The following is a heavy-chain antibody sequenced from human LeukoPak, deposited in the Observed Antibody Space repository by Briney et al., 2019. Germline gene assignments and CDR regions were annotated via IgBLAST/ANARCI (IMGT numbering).Heavy chain of an antibody. Sequence: GGSLTLSCAASGFTFSSYNMNCVRQAPGEGLVGVSYMSTSGSYIYYSDSVKGRFTMPRDNDKNSLYLQMNGLRAEDTAVYDCARYARGHHAFDIWGRGTMVTVSS. J-gene: IGHJ3*02. CDR3: ARYARGHHAFDI. V-gene: IGHV3-21*01. D-gene: IGHD3-16*01. CDR1: GFTFSSYN. CDR2: MSTSGSYI.